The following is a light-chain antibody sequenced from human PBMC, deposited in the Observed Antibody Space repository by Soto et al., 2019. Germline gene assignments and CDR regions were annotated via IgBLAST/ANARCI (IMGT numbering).Light chain of an antibody. J-gene: IGKJ4*01. CDR3: QQYNSYSLT. CDR1: QSISSS. CDR2: KAS. V-gene: IGKV1-5*03. Sequence: DIQMTQSPSTLSASVGDRVTITCRASQSISSSLAWYQQKPGKAPKSLIYKASTLDSGVPSRFSGSGSGTEFTLTISSLQPDDIATYYCQQYNSYSLTFGGGTKVEIK.